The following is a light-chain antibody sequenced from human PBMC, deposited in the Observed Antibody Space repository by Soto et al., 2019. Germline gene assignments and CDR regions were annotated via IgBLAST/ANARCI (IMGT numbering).Light chain of an antibody. CDR2: AAS. CDR3: QKYNSAPLT. Sequence: DIQMTQSPSSLSASLGDRVTITCRASQGIGVYLAWFQQKPGKVPKLLIYAASALQSGVPSRFSGSGSGTDFTLTISSLQPEDIATYYCQKYNSAPLTFGGGTEVDIK. J-gene: IGKJ4*01. CDR1: QGIGVY. V-gene: IGKV1-27*01.